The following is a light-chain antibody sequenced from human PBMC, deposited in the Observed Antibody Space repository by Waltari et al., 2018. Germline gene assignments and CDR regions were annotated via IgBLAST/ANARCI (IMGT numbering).Light chain of an antibody. CDR3: SSYTLTNPVV. J-gene: IGLJ2*01. CDR2: DVS. V-gene: IGLV2-14*03. CDR1: SNDIGATDY. Sequence: QSVVTQPASVSGSPGQSISISCTGTSNDIGATDYVSWYQQPPGTAPQLVIYDVSVRPSGVSIRFSGSKSGNTASLTISGLQAEDEALYYCSSYTLTNPVVFGGGTKLTVL.